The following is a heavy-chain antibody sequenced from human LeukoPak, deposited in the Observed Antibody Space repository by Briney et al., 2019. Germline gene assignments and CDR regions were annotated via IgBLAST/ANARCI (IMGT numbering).Heavy chain of an antibody. V-gene: IGHV3-64D*06. Sequence: GGSLRLSCSASRFTLSNYKMHWVRQAPGKGLEFVSGVSSDWGTTDYADSARDRFTISRDNSKNTLYLQMRSLRAEDTAIYYCVRGLYGLGWDYWGPGTLVTVSS. CDR2: VSSDWGTT. CDR1: RFTLSNYK. CDR3: VRGLYGLGWDY. D-gene: IGHD3-10*01. J-gene: IGHJ4*02.